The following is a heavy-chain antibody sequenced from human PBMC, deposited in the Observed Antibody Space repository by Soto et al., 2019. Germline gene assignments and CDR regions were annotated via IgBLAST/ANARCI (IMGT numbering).Heavy chain of an antibody. CDR2: ISYDGSNK. Sequence: QVQLVESGGGVVQPGRSLRLSCAASGFTFSSYAMHWVRQAPGKGLEWVAVISYDGSNKYYAESVQGRFTIYRDNSKNTLYLQMNSLRAEDTAVYYCSGEAIAAAGTCFDYWGQGTLVTVS. D-gene: IGHD6-13*01. CDR1: GFTFSSYA. CDR3: SGEAIAAAGTCFDY. V-gene: IGHV3-30-3*01. J-gene: IGHJ4*02.